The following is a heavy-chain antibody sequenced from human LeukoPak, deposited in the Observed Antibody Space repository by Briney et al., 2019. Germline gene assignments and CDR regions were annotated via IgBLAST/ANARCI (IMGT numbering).Heavy chain of an antibody. V-gene: IGHV4-59*01. D-gene: IGHD5-18*01. Sequence: SETLSLTCTVSGGSISSYYWSWIRQPPGKGLEWIGYIYYSGSTNYNPSLKSRVTISVDTSKNQFSLKLSSVTAADTAVYYCARKRGYSYVNWFDPWGQGTLVTVSS. J-gene: IGHJ5*02. CDR2: IYYSGST. CDR1: GGSISSYY. CDR3: ARKRGYSYVNWFDP.